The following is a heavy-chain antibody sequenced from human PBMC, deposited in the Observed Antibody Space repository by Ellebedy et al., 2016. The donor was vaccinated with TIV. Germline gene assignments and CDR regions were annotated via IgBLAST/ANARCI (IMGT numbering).Heavy chain of an antibody. J-gene: IGHJ4*02. CDR1: GFTFSSYW. CDR2: IKQDGSEK. CDR3: AREDRGFYFDY. D-gene: IGHD3-10*01. V-gene: IGHV3-7*01. Sequence: GGSLRLSXAASGFTFSSYWMSWVRQAPGKGLKWVANIKQDGSEKYYVDSVKGRFTISRDNAKNSLYLQMNSLRAEDTAVYYCAREDRGFYFDYWGQGTLVTVSS.